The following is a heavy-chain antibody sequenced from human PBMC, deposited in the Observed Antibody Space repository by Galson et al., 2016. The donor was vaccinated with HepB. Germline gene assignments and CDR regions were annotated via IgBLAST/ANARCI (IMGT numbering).Heavy chain of an antibody. V-gene: IGHV1-18*01. Sequence: SVKVSCKASGYTFSRYGIMWVRQAPGQGLEWLAWIDGYTGDTKYAQKVQGRVTVTTDTSTSTAYMELSSLRSEDTAVYYCARAIDPAYQLLHYYYYAMDVWGEGTTVIV. CDR3: ARAIDPAYQLLHYYYYAMDV. J-gene: IGHJ6*02. CDR2: IDGYTGDT. D-gene: IGHD2-2*01. CDR1: GYTFSRYG.